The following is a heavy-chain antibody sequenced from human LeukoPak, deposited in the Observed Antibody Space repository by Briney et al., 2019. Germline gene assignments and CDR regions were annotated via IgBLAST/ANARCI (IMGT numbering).Heavy chain of an antibody. V-gene: IGHV4-39*01. J-gene: IGHJ4*02. CDR1: GGSISSSSYY. D-gene: IGHD6-6*01. Sequence: SETLSLTCTVSGGSISSSSYYWGWIRRPPGKGLEWIGSIYYSGSTYYNPSLKSRVTISVDTSKTQFSLKLSSVTAADTAVYYCARQGRGSSFFDYWGQGTQVTVSS. CDR3: ARQGRGSSFFDY. CDR2: IYYSGST.